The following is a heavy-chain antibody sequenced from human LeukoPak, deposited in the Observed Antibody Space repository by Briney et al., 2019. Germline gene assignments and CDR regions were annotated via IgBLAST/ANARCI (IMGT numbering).Heavy chain of an antibody. V-gene: IGHV1-2*06. CDR1: GYTFTGYY. CDR2: INPNSGGT. J-gene: IGHJ6*03. D-gene: IGHD3-22*01. CDR3: AREGGFLITMIARSDYYYMDV. Sequence: ASVKVSCKASGYTFTGYYMHWVRQAPGQGLEWMGRINPNSGGTNYAQKFQGRVTMTRDTSISTAYMELSRLRSDDTAVYYCAREGGFLITMIARSDYYYMDVWGKGTTVTVSS.